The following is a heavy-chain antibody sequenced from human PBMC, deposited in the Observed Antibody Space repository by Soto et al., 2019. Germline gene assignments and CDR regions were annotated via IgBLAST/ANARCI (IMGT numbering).Heavy chain of an antibody. Sequence: SETLSLTCSVSGGSISSYYWSWIRQPAGKGLEWIGRIQGSGNTNYNPSLKSRVTMSGDTSKNQFSLKLSSVTAADTAVYYCARSGGSFNFDYWGQGTMVTVSS. J-gene: IGHJ4*02. CDR3: ARSGGSFNFDY. D-gene: IGHD1-26*01. V-gene: IGHV4-4*07. CDR2: IQGSGNT. CDR1: GGSISSYY.